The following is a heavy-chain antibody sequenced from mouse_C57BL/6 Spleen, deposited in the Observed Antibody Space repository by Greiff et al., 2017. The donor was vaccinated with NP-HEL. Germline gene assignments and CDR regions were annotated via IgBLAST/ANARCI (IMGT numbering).Heavy chain of an antibody. Sequence: VQLQQSGAELVRPGASVTLSCKASGYTFTDYEMHWVQQTPVHGLEWIGAIDPETGGTAYNQKFKGQAILTADKSSSTAYMELRSLTSEDSAVYYCTRGGDYDCYYFDYWGQGTTLTVSS. CDR3: TRGGDYDCYYFDY. CDR2: IDPETGGT. V-gene: IGHV1-15*01. CDR1: GYTFTDYE. J-gene: IGHJ2*01. D-gene: IGHD2-4*01.